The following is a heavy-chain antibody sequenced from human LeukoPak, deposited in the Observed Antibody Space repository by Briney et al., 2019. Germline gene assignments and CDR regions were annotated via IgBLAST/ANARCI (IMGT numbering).Heavy chain of an antibody. CDR1: GGSISSGGYY. CDR3: ARDSSYYYGSGSPLDY. D-gene: IGHD3-10*01. V-gene: IGHV4-31*03. J-gene: IGHJ4*02. CDR2: IYYSGST. Sequence: SETLSLTCTVSGGSISSGGYYWSWIRQHPGKGLEWIGYIYYSGSTYYNPSLKSRVTISVDTSKNQFSLKLSSVTAEDTAVYYCARDSSYYYGSGSPLDYWGQGTLVTVSS.